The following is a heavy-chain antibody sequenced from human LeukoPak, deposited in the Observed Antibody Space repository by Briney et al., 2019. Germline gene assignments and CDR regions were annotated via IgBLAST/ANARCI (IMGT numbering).Heavy chain of an antibody. CDR2: IYYSGST. Sequence: PSETLSLTCTVSGGSISSYYWGWIRQPPGKGLEWIGSIYYSGSTYYNPSLKSRVTISVDTSKKQFSLKLSSVTAADTAVYYCARRYDFWSGYPPPLDYWGQGTLVTVSS. CDR1: GGSISSYY. V-gene: IGHV4-39*07. D-gene: IGHD3-3*01. J-gene: IGHJ4*02. CDR3: ARRYDFWSGYPPPLDY.